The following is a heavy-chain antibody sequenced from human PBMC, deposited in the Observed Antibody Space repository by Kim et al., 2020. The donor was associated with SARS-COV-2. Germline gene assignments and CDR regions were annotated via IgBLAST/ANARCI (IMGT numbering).Heavy chain of an antibody. J-gene: IGHJ6*02. Sequence: SETLSLTCTVSGGSISSYYWSWIRQPPGKGLEWIGYIYYSGSTNYNPSLKSRVTISVDTSKNQFSLKLSSVTAADTAVYYCASGGVVPTYYYYYGMDVWGQGTTVTVSS. D-gene: IGHD3-3*01. CDR2: IYYSGST. CDR1: GGSISSYY. V-gene: IGHV4-59*01. CDR3: ASGGVVPTYYYYYGMDV.